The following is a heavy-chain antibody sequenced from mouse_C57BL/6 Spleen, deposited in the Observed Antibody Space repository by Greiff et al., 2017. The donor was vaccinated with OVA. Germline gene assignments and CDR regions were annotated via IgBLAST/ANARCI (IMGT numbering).Heavy chain of an antibody. D-gene: IGHD2-3*01. CDR2: ISYDGSN. J-gene: IGHJ3*01. V-gene: IGHV3-6*01. CDR1: GYSITSGYY. Sequence: EVKLQESGPGLVKPSQSLSLTCSVTGYSITSGYYWNWIRQFPGNKLEWMGYISYDGSNNYNPSLKNRISITRDTSKNQFFLKLNSVTTEDTATYYCARDNGYYVEAYWGQGTLVTVSA. CDR3: ARDNGYYVEAY.